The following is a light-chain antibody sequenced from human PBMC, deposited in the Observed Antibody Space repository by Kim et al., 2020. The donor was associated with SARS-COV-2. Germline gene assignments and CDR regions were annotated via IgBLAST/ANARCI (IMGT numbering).Light chain of an antibody. V-gene: IGKV1-39*01. Sequence: DIQMTQSPSSLSASVGDRVTITCRASQRITSNLNWYQQKPGKAPKLLIQGASKLQSGVPSRFSGSGSGTDFTLTISSLQPEDFATYYCQQRYSTPPAFGQVTKVDIK. CDR2: GAS. CDR3: QQRYSTPPA. J-gene: IGKJ1*01. CDR1: QRITSN.